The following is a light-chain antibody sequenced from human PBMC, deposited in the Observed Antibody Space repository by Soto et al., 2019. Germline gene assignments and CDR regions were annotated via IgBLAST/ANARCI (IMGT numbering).Light chain of an antibody. V-gene: IGKV1-39*01. CDR3: PQSYSTPRT. CDR1: QSISSY. CDR2: AAS. J-gene: IGKJ1*01. Sequence: DIQLTQSQTSVSASVGDRVTITCRASQSISSYLNWYQQKPGKAPKLLIYAASSLQSGVPSRFSGSGSGTDFTLTISSLQPEDFATYYCPQSYSTPRTSAHGTKVDIK.